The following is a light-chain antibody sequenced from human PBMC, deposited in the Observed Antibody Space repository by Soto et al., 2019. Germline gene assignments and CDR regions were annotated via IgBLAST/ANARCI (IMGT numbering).Light chain of an antibody. Sequence: QAVVTQPPSVSGSPGQSVTISCTGTSSDVGSYNRVSWYQQPPGTAPKLMIHEVSNRPSGVPDRFSGSKSGNTASLTISGLQAEDEADYYCSSYTSISTLVFGGGTKLTVL. V-gene: IGLV2-18*02. J-gene: IGLJ2*01. CDR2: EVS. CDR1: SSDVGSYNR. CDR3: SSYTSISTLV.